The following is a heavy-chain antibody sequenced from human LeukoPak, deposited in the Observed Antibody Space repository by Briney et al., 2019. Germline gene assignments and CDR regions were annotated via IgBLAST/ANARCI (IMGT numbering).Heavy chain of an antibody. CDR1: GFAFSSFW. J-gene: IGHJ4*02. V-gene: IGHV3-7*01. Sequence: GESLRLSCAASGFAFSSFWMTWVRLAPGKGLEWVANIKYDGREKYYVDSVKGRFTISRDNARHSIYLQMNSLRVDDTAVYSCARDRYSDTSRVPFDYWGQGILVTVSS. CDR3: ARDRYSDTSRVPFDY. CDR2: IKYDGREK. D-gene: IGHD3-22*01.